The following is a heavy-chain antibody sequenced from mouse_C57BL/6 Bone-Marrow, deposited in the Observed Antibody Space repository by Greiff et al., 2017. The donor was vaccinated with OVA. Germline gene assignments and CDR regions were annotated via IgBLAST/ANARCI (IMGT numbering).Heavy chain of an antibody. CDR3: ARPFYYYGSSSYWYFDV. D-gene: IGHD1-1*01. V-gene: IGHV5-6*01. CDR2: ISSGGSYT. CDR1: GFTFSSYG. J-gene: IGHJ1*03. Sequence: EVHLVESGGDLVKPGGSLKLSCAASGFTFSSYGMSWVRQTPDKRLEWVATISSGGSYTYYPDSVKGRFTISRDNAKNTLYLQMSSLKSEDTAMYYCARPFYYYGSSSYWYFDVWGTGTTVTVSS.